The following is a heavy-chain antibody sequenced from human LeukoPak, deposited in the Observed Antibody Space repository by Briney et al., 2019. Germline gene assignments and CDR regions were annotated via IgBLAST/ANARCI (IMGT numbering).Heavy chain of an antibody. CDR2: ISSSGSTI. CDR1: GFTFSSYW. CDR3: ARDFHRRYYDSSGYNGFDI. D-gene: IGHD3-22*01. J-gene: IGHJ3*02. Sequence: GGSLRLSCAASGFTFSSYWMSWVRQAPGKGLEWVSYISSSGSTIYYADSVKGRFTISRDNAKNSLYLQMNSLRAEDTAVYYCARDFHRRYYDSSGYNGFDIWGQGTMVTVSS. V-gene: IGHV3-48*04.